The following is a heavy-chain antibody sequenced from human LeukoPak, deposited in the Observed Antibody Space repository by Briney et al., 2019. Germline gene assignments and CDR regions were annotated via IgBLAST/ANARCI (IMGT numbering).Heavy chain of an antibody. CDR1: GGSFSGYY. V-gene: IGHV4-34*01. CDR3: ARVGSSWYENWFGP. Sequence: PSETLSLTCAVYGGSFSGYYWSWIRQPPGKGLEWIGEINHSGSTNYNPSLKSRVTISVDTSKNQFSLKLSSVTAADTAVYYCARVGSSWYENWFGPWGQGTLVTVSS. CDR2: INHSGST. J-gene: IGHJ5*02. D-gene: IGHD6-13*01.